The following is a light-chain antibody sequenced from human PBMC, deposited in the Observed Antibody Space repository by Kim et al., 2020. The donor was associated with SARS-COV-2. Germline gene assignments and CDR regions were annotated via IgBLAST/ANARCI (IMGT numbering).Light chain of an antibody. CDR3: QQYNNWPYT. CDR2: GAS. J-gene: IGKJ2*01. Sequence: EIVMTQSPVTLSVSPGERATLSCRASQSVSSNLAWYQQKPGQAPRLLIYGASTRATGIPARFSGSGSGTEFTLTISSLQSEDFAVYYCQQYNNWPYTFGQGTKLEI. V-gene: IGKV3-15*01. CDR1: QSVSSN.